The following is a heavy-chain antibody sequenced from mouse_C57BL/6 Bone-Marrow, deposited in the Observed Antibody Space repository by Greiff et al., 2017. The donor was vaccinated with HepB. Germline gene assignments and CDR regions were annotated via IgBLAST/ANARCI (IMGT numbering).Heavy chain of an antibody. CDR3: TTWGGYAMDY. CDR1: GFNIKDDY. Sequence: DVKLVESGAELVRPGASVKLSCTASGFNIKDDYMHWVKQRPEQGLEWIGWIDPENGDTEYASKFQGKATITADTSSNTAYRQLSSLTSEDTAVYYCTTWGGYAMDYWGQGTSVTVSS. CDR2: IDPENGDT. J-gene: IGHJ4*01. V-gene: IGHV14-4*01.